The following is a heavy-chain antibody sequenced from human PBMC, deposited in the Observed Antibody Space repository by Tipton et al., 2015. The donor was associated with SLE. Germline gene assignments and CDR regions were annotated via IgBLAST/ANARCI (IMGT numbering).Heavy chain of an antibody. CDR3: ARLQTGDTFDY. V-gene: IGHV4-34*01. J-gene: IGHJ4*02. CDR2: INHSGST. CDR1: GGSFSNYY. Sequence: AGLVKPSETLSLNCAVYGGSFSNYYWSWIRQPPGKGLEWIGEINHSGSTNYNPSLKSRVTISIDTSKNQFSLKVISVTAADTAVYYCARLQTGDTFDYWGQGTLVTVSS. D-gene: IGHD7-27*01.